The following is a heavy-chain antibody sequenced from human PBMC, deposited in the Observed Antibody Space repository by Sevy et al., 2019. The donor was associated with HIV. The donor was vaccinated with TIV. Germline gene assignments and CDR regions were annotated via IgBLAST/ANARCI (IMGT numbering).Heavy chain of an antibody. CDR1: GYTFTGYY. Sequence: ASVKASCKASGYTFTGYYVHWVRQAPGQGLEWMGWINPNNGGTYFAKKFQDSVTLTTDTSVNTAYMELRSLTFDDTAIYYCARMGDYSDSSGYYPLKFWGQGTLVTVSS. D-gene: IGHD3-22*01. V-gene: IGHV1-2*02. CDR3: ARMGDYSDSSGYYPLKF. J-gene: IGHJ4*02. CDR2: INPNNGGT.